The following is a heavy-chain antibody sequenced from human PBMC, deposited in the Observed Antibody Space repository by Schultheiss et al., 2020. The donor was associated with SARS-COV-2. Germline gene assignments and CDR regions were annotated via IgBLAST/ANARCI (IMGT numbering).Heavy chain of an antibody. CDR3: AKDLVSYSYGFSGMDV. Sequence: GGSLRLSCAASGFTFDDYAMHWVRQAPGKGLEWVSGISWNSGSIGYADSVKGRFTISRDNAKNSLYLQMNSLRAEDTALYYCAKDLVSYSYGFSGMDVWGQGTTVTVSS. D-gene: IGHD5-18*01. CDR1: GFTFDDYA. CDR2: ISWNSGSI. V-gene: IGHV3-9*01. J-gene: IGHJ6*02.